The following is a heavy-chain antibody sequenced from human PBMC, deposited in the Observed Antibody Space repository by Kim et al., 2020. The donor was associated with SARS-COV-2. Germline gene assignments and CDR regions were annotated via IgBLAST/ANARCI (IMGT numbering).Heavy chain of an antibody. D-gene: IGHD2-15*01. Sequence: GGSLRLSCAASGLTFSRCSLNWVRQAPGKGLEWLSYICSSSDTVYYADSVKGRFTISRDNAKNSLFLQMDSLRAEDTAVYYCASWAGSCSGGTCFTGSCDFWGEEALVPLSS. CDR1: GLTFSRCS. CDR3: ASWAGSCSGGTCFTGSCDF. V-gene: IGHV3-48*01. CDR2: ICSSSDTV. J-gene: IGHJ4*01.